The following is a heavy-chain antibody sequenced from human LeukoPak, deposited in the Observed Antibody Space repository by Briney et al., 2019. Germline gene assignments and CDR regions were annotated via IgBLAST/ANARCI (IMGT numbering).Heavy chain of an antibody. D-gene: IGHD5-12*01. CDR2: INPSGGST. Sequence: ASVKVSCKASGYTFTSYYMHWVRQAPGQGLEWMGIINPSGGSTYYAQKFQGRVTMTRGTSTSTVYMELSSLRSEDTAVYYCAREGNVDIVATIDFDYWGQGTLVAVSS. CDR3: AREGNVDIVATIDFDY. J-gene: IGHJ4*02. CDR1: GYTFTSYY. V-gene: IGHV1-46*01.